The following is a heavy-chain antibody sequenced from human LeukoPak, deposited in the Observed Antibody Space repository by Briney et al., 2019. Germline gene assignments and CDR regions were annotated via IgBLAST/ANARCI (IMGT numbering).Heavy chain of an antibody. Sequence: GSLRLSCAASGFTFSSYSMNWVRQAPGKGLEWIGSIYHSGSTYYNPSLKSRVTISVDTSKNQFSLKLSSVTAADTAVYYCASLYGDSPDPFDYWGQGTLVTVSS. D-gene: IGHD4-17*01. CDR3: ASLYGDSPDPFDY. J-gene: IGHJ4*02. CDR2: IYHSGST. V-gene: IGHV4-38-2*01. CDR1: GFTFSSYS.